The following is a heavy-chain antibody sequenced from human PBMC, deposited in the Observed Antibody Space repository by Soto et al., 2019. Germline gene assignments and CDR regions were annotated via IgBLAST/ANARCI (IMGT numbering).Heavy chain of an antibody. J-gene: IGHJ4*02. Sequence: EVQLVESGGGLVQPGGSLRLSCAAYGFAFSSYIMNWIRQAPGKGLEWVSYISSSGGAIYYADSVKGRFTISRDNAKSSLYLQMNSLRDEDTAVYYCARETYFDYWGQGTLVTVSS. V-gene: IGHV3-48*02. CDR2: ISSSGGAI. CDR1: GFAFSSYI. CDR3: ARETYFDY.